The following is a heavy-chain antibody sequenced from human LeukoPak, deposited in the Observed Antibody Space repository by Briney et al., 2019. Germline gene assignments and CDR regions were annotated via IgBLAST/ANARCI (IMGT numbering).Heavy chain of an antibody. CDR2: ISYDGSNK. CDR3: ASRGSSGYNNYYFDY. J-gene: IGHJ4*02. CDR1: GFTFSSYA. V-gene: IGHV3-30*04. Sequence: GRSLRLSCAASGFTFSSYAMHWVRQAPGKGLEWVAVISYDGSNKYYADSVKGRFTISRDNSKNTLYLQMNSLRAEDTAVYYCASRGSSGYNNYYFDYWGQGTLVTVSS. D-gene: IGHD3-22*01.